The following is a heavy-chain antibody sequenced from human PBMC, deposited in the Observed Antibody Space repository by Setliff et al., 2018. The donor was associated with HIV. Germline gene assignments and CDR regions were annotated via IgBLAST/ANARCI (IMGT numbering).Heavy chain of an antibody. CDR2: IYTGDSGT. D-gene: IGHD2-21*01. CDR1: GNSFANHW. CDR3: ARHKVAMSMLVVQDPGPFDN. J-gene: IGHJ3*02. V-gene: IGHV5-51*01. Sequence: PGESLKISCRAFGNSFANHWIAWVRQMPGKGPEWVGFIYTGDSGTQYNPAFQGRVTISTDKSIKTVYLQWTSLQRSDTAMYYCARHKVAMSMLVVQDPGPFDNWGQGTMVTAS.